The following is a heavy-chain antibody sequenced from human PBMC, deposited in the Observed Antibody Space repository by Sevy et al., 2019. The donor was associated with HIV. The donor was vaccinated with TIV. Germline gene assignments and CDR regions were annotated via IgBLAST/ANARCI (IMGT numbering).Heavy chain of an antibody. CDR3: ARHCSGTSCSHAFDI. CDR2: INHSGGT. V-gene: IGHV4-34*01. Sequence: SETLSLTCAVYGGSFSGYYWSWVRQPPGKGLEWIGEINHSGGTNYNPSLKSRVTISVDTSKNQFSLKLSSVTAADTAVYYCARHCSGTSCSHAFDIWGQWTMVTVSS. CDR1: GGSFSGYY. D-gene: IGHD2-2*01. J-gene: IGHJ3*02.